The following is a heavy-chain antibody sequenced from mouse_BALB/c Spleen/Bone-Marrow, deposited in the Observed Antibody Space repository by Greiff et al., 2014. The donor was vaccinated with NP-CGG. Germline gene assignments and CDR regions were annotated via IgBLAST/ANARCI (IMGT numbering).Heavy chain of an antibody. D-gene: IGHD1-1*01. Sequence: VQLQQSGPELVRPGVSVKISCKGSGYTFTDYAMHWVKQSHAKSLEWIGVISPYSGNTNYNQKFKGKATMTVVKSSTTAYMELASFTSEDSATYYCARYSYGSNYYAMDYWGQGTSVTVSA. J-gene: IGHJ4*01. CDR3: ARYSYGSNYYAMDY. V-gene: IGHV1-67*01. CDR2: ISPYSGNT. CDR1: GYTFTDYA.